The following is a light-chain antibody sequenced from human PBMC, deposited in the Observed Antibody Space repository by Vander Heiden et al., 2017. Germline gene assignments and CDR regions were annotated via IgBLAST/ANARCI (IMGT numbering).Light chain of an antibody. CDR1: SSDVGGYNF. Sequence: SALTPPPSSSCSPGQSAPISCPGTSSDVGGYNFVSWYQQHPGKAPKLMIYEVTQRPSGVPDRSSGSKSGNTASLTVSGLQAEDEADYYCISYAGSNIFVFGTGTKVTVL. CDR3: ISYAGSNIFV. V-gene: IGLV2-8*01. CDR2: EVT. J-gene: IGLJ1*01.